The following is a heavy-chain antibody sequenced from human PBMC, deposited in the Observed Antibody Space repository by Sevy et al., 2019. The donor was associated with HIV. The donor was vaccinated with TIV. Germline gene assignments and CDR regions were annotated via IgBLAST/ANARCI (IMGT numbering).Heavy chain of an antibody. V-gene: IGHV1-8*01. D-gene: IGHD6-19*01. Sequence: ASVKVSCKASGYTFTRYDINWVRQATGQGLEWMGWMYPNRGNTGYAQKFQGRVTMTRNNAINTAYMELSSLRSEDTAVYYCASAGGGWYDHYFDPWGQGTLVTVSS. CDR2: MYPNRGNT. CDR3: ASAGGGWYDHYFDP. CDR1: GYTFTRYD. J-gene: IGHJ4*02.